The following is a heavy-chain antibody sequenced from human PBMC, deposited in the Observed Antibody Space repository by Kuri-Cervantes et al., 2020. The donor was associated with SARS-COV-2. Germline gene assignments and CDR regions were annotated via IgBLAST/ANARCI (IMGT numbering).Heavy chain of an antibody. Sequence: SVKVSCKASGGTFSSYAISWVRQAPGQGLEWMGGIIPIFGIANYAQKFQGRVTITADKSTSTAYMELSSLRSEDTAVYYCAREGYSYGLDFDYWGQGTLVTVSS. D-gene: IGHD5-18*01. J-gene: IGHJ4*02. CDR2: IIPIFGIA. V-gene: IGHV1-69*10. CDR1: GGTFSSYA. CDR3: AREGYSYGLDFDY.